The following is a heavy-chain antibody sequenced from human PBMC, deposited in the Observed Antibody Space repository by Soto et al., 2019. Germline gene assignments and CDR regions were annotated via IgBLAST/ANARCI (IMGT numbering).Heavy chain of an antibody. D-gene: IGHD5-12*01. Sequence: SETLSLTCTVSGGSISSSSYYWGWIRQPPGKGLEWIGSIYYSGSTYYNPSLKSRVTISVDTSKNQFSLKLSSVTAADTAVYYCARQEYSGYDSDYWGQGTLVTVSS. V-gene: IGHV4-39*01. CDR1: GGSISSSSYY. J-gene: IGHJ4*02. CDR2: IYYSGST. CDR3: ARQEYSGYDSDY.